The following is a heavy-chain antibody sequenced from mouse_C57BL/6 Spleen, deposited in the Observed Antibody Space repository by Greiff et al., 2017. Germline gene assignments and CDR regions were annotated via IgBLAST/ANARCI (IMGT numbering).Heavy chain of an antibody. CDR3: ASSDGYYLDY. CDR2: IDPSDSYT. D-gene: IGHD2-3*01. CDR1: GYTFTSYW. Sequence: VQLQQPGAELVRPGTSVKLSCKASGYTFTSYWMHWVKQRPGQGLEWIGVIDPSDSYTNYNQKFKGKATLTVDTSSSTAYMQLSSLTSEDSAVYYCASSDGYYLDYWGQGTSVTVSS. J-gene: IGHJ4*01. V-gene: IGHV1-59*01.